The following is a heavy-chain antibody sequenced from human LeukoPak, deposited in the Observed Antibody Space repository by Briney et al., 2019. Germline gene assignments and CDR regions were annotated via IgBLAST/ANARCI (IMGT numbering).Heavy chain of an antibody. CDR1: GFTFSDYT. V-gene: IGHV3-21*01. J-gene: IGHJ4*02. Sequence: GGSLRLSCAASGFTFSDYTMSWVRQAPGKGLEWVSSITPRGDYIYYADSLKGRFTISRDNAKNTLYLQMSSLRAEDTAVYYCVRHRTASDYWGQGALVTVSS. CDR3: VRHRTASDY. D-gene: IGHD1-1*01. CDR2: ITPRGDYI.